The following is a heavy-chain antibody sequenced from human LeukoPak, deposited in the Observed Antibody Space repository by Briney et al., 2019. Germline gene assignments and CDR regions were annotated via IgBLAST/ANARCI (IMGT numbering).Heavy chain of an antibody. CDR1: GYTFTGYY. J-gene: IGHJ4*02. Sequence: ASVKVSCKASGYTFTGYYMHWVRQAPGQGLEWMGWINPNSGGTNYAQKFQGRVTMTRDTSISTAYMELSRLRSDDTAVYYCAKHLEYCSGGSCRAFDYWGQGTLVTVSS. V-gene: IGHV1-2*02. CDR2: INPNSGGT. D-gene: IGHD2-15*01. CDR3: AKHLEYCSGGSCRAFDY.